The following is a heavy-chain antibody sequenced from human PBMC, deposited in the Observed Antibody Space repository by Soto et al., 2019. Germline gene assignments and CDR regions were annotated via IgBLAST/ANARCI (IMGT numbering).Heavy chain of an antibody. D-gene: IGHD3-3*01. CDR3: ASLLRFGSDNWFDP. J-gene: IGHJ5*02. V-gene: IGHV4-30-2*01. CDR2: IYHSGST. Sequence: QLQLQESGSGLVKPSQTLSLTCAVSGGSISSGGYSWSWIRQPPGKGLEWIGYIYHSGSTYYNPSLKSRVTITVDRSKNQFSLKLSSVTAADTAVYYCASLLRFGSDNWFDPWGQGTLVTVSS. CDR1: GGSISSGGYS.